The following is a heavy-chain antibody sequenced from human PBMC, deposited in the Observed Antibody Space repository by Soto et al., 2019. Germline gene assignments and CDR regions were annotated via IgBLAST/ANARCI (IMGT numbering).Heavy chain of an antibody. V-gene: IGHV4-31*03. Sequence: QVQLQESGPGLVKPSQTLSLTCTVSGGSISSGGYYWSWIRQHPGKGLEWIGYIYYSGSTYYNPSLKSRVTISVDTSKIQFSLKLSSVTXADTAXYYCARDAGDGYNSVDYWGQGTLVTVSS. D-gene: IGHD5-12*01. CDR2: IYYSGST. CDR3: ARDAGDGYNSVDY. J-gene: IGHJ4*02. CDR1: GGSISSGGYY.